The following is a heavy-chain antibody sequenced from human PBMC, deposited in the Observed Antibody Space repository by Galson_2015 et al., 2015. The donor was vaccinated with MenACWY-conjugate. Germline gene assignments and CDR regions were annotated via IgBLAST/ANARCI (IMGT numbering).Heavy chain of an antibody. CDR2: ISYTGSA. CDR1: GVSIISSSYY. J-gene: IGHJ2*01. CDR3: ARLSARDYYGSGSHYKVGLIYWYFDL. D-gene: IGHD3-10*01. V-gene: IGHV4-39*07. Sequence: SETLSLTCSVSGVSIISSSYYWGWIRQPPGKGLEWIGAISYTGSAYYNPSLKSRVTMSVDTSKNQFSLKLNSVTAADTAVFYCARLSARDYYGSGSHYKVGLIYWYFDLWGRGTLISVSS.